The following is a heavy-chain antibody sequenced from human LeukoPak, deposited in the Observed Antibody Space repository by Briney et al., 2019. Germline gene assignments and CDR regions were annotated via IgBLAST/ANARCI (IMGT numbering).Heavy chain of an antibody. J-gene: IGHJ4*02. CDR1: GGSIRSSYYY. CDR2: IYYSGST. Sequence: PSETLSLTCTVSGGSIRSSYYYWGWIRQPPGKGLEWIGYIYYSGSTNYNPSLKSRVTISVDTSKNQFSLKLSSVTAADTAVYYCARAPSEWLRQFDYWGQGTLVTVSS. V-gene: IGHV4-61*05. CDR3: ARAPSEWLRQFDY. D-gene: IGHD5-12*01.